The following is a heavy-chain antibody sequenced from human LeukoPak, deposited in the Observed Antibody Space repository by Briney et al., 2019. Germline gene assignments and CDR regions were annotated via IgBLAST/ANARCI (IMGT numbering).Heavy chain of an antibody. CDR3: ARKLRLGGNWFDP. Sequence: SVKVSCKTSGGTFTSYAITWVRQAPGQGLEWMGKIIPISGTTNYAQKFQGRVTFTADESMSTAYMELSSLRSEDTALYYCARKLRLGGNWFDPWGQGTLVTVSS. CDR2: IIPISGTT. V-gene: IGHV1-69*13. D-gene: IGHD1-26*01. CDR1: GGTFTSYA. J-gene: IGHJ5*02.